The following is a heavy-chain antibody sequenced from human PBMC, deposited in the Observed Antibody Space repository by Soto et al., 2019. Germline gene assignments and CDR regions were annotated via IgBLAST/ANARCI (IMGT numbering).Heavy chain of an antibody. Sequence: GASVKVSCKASGYTFTSYGSSWVRQAPGQGLEWMGWISAYNGNTNYAQKLQGRVTMTTDTSTSTAYMELRSLRSDDTAVYYCARVRKVYYGSGRNTVDYYYYGMDVWGQGTTVTVSS. CDR3: ARVRKVYYGSGRNTVDYYYYGMDV. V-gene: IGHV1-18*01. CDR1: GYTFTSYG. D-gene: IGHD3-10*01. CDR2: ISAYNGNT. J-gene: IGHJ6*02.